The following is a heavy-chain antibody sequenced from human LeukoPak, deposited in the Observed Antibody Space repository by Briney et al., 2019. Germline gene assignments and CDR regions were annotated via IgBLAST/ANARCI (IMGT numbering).Heavy chain of an antibody. J-gene: IGHJ4*02. CDR3: AKDVEQWLVRRFDY. V-gene: IGHV3-23*01. Sequence: GGSLRLSCAASGFTLSSYAMSWVRQAPGKGLEWVSAISGSGGSTYYADSVKGRFTISRDNSKNTLYLQMNSLRAEDTAVYYCAKDVEQWLVRRFDYWGQGTLVTVSS. CDR1: GFTLSSYA. D-gene: IGHD6-19*01. CDR2: ISGSGGST.